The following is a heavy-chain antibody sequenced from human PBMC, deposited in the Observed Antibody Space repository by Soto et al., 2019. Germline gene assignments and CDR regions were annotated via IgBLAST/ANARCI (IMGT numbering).Heavy chain of an antibody. CDR3: ARPYCSSTSCSLFDY. Sequence: GASVKVSCKXSGYTFTSYAMHWVRQAPGQRLEWMGWINAGNGNTKYSQKFQGRVTITRDTSASTAYMELSSLRSEDTAVYYCARPYCSSTSCSLFDYWGQGTLVTVSS. D-gene: IGHD2-2*01. CDR2: INAGNGNT. V-gene: IGHV1-3*01. J-gene: IGHJ4*02. CDR1: GYTFTSYA.